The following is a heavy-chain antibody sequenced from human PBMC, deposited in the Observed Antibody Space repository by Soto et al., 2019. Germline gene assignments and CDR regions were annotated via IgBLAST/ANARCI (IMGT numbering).Heavy chain of an antibody. CDR3: ARGGYSGYDWGTRYYYGTEV. CDR2: MNPNSGNT. V-gene: IGHV1-8*01. J-gene: IGHJ6*04. CDR1: GYTFTSYD. Sequence: GSVKVSCKASGYTFTSYDINWVRQATGQGLEWMGWMNPNSGNTGYAQKFQGRVTMTRNTSISTAYMELSSLRSEDTAVYYCARGGYSGYDWGTRYYYGTEVWGKGNTVIVSS. D-gene: IGHD5-12*01.